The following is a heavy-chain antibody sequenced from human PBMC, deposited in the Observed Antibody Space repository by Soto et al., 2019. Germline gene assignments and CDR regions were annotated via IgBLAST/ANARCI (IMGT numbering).Heavy chain of an antibody. J-gene: IGHJ5*02. V-gene: IGHV3-23*01. CDR3: AKDFTAYLSSWFHP. Sequence: EVQLLESGGGLVQPGGSLRLSCAASEFTFSSNAMHWVRQAPGKGLEWVSGITGSGSTTFYADSVKGRFTISRDNSKNTLYLHMSSLRAEDTATYYCAKDFTAYLSSWFHPWGQGTLVTVSS. CDR1: EFTFSSNA. CDR2: ITGSGSTT. D-gene: IGHD6-13*01.